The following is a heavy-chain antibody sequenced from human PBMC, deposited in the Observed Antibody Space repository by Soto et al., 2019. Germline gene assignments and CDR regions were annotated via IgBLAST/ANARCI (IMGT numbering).Heavy chain of an antibody. CDR3: ARGGPWGSSSSEGFDY. Sequence: ASVKVACKASGYTFTSYGISWVRQAPGQGLEWMGWISAYNGNTNYAQKLQGRVTMTTDTSTSTAYMELRSLRSGDTAVYYCARGGPWGSSSSEGFDYWGQGTLVTVSS. CDR1: GYTFTSYG. V-gene: IGHV1-18*01. D-gene: IGHD6-6*01. CDR2: ISAYNGNT. J-gene: IGHJ4*02.